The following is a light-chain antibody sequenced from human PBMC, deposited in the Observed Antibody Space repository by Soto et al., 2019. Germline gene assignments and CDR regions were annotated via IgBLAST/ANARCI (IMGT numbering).Light chain of an antibody. CDR1: QTISSW. V-gene: IGKV1-39*01. CDR3: QQSYSSPRT. J-gene: IGKJ4*01. CDR2: AAS. Sequence: DIQMTQSPSTLSGSVGDRVTITCRASQTISSWLAWYQQRPGKAPSLLIYAASNLQSEVPSRFSGSGSGTDFTLTITSLQPEDFASYYCQQSYSSPRTFGGGTKVDIK.